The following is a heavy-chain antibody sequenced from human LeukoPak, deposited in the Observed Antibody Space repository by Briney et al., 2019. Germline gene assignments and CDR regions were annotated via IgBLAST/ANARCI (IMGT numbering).Heavy chain of an antibody. CDR2: IDSDGSRT. CDR1: GFTVSNNY. CDR3: ARTYGGFDY. Sequence: GGSLRLSCAASGFTVSNNYMSWVRQAPGKGLEWVSRIDSDGSRTTYAHSVKGRFTISRDNAKNTLYLQMNSLGAEDTAVYYCARTYGGFDYWGQGTLVTVPS. D-gene: IGHD4-23*01. V-gene: IGHV3-74*01. J-gene: IGHJ4*02.